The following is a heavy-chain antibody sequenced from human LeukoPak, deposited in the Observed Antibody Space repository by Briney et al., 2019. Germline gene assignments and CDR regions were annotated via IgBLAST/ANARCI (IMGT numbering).Heavy chain of an antibody. CDR1: GVSLNDYY. J-gene: IGHJ4*02. CDR2: INHSGYT. CDR3: TRMTAGHDY. D-gene: IGHD2-21*02. Sequence: PSETLSLTCAVSGVSLNDYYWSWVRQTPGKGLEWIGEINHSGYTNDSPSLKSRVTLSIDTSRKQFSLNLRSVTVADTGIYYCTRMTAGHDYWGQGTLVTVSS. V-gene: IGHV4-34*01.